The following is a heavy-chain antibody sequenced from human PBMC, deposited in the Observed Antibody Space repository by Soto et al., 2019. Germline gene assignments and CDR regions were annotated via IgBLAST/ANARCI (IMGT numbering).Heavy chain of an antibody. J-gene: IGHJ6*02. CDR1: GGSISGFF. CDR2: VAASGST. CDR3: ARGGSTHYYYGLDV. V-gene: IGHV4-4*07. Sequence: LSLTCTVSGGSISGFFWTWVRQPPGMPLEGLGHVAASGSTAYNPSLRSRLSLSSDVSKNRFSLELTSVTAADTATYFCARGGSTHYYYGLDVWGQGTTVTVSS.